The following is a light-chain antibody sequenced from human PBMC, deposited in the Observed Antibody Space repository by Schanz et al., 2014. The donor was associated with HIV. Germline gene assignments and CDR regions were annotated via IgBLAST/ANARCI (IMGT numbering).Light chain of an antibody. Sequence: EIVLTQSPGSLSLSPGGRATLSCGASQRLSSSYLAWYQQKRDQPPRLVIYATSTRAAGIPDRFSGTGSGTDFTLTISSLEPEDFAVYYCQQYGSSSITFGQGTRLEIK. J-gene: IGKJ5*01. V-gene: IGKV3-20*01. CDR3: QQYGSSSIT. CDR2: ATS. CDR1: QRLSSSY.